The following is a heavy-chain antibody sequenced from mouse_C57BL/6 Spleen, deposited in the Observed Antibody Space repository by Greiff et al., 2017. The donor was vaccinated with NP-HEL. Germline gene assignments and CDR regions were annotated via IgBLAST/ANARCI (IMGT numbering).Heavy chain of an antibody. Sequence: VQLQQSGPELVKPGASVKISCKASGYTFTDYYMNWVKQSHGKSLEWIGDINPNNGGTSYNQKFKGKATLTVDKSSSTAYMELRSLTSEDSAVYHCARSGSHYFDYWGQGTTLTVSS. CDR2: INPNNGGT. CDR1: GYTFTDYY. CDR3: ARSGSHYFDY. V-gene: IGHV1-26*01. D-gene: IGHD1-1*01. J-gene: IGHJ2*01.